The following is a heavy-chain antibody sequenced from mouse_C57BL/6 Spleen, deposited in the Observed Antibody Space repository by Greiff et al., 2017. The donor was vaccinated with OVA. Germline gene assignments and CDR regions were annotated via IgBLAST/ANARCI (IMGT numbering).Heavy chain of an antibody. J-gene: IGHJ4*01. CDR1: GYTFTSYW. Sequence: QVQLKESGAELVMPGASVKLSCKASGYTFTSYWMHWVKQRPGQGLEWIGEIDPSDSYTNYNQKFKGKSTLTVDKSSSTAYMQLSSLTSEDSAVYYCARGGGPMDYWGQGTSVTVSS. V-gene: IGHV1-69*01. CDR3: ARGGGPMDY. D-gene: IGHD1-1*02. CDR2: IDPSDSYT.